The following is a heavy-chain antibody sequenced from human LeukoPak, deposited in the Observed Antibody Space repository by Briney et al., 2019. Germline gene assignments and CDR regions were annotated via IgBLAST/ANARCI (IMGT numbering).Heavy chain of an antibody. CDR2: IKQDGSEK. CDR1: GFTFSSYW. CDR3: AKALRFLEWLNYYYMDV. Sequence: GGSLRLSCAASGFTFSSYWMSWVRQAPGKGLEWVANIKQDGSEKHYVDSVKGRFTISRDNSKNTLYLQMNSLRAEDTAVYYCAKALRFLEWLNYYYMDVWGKGTTVTVSS. J-gene: IGHJ6*03. V-gene: IGHV3-7*01. D-gene: IGHD3-3*01.